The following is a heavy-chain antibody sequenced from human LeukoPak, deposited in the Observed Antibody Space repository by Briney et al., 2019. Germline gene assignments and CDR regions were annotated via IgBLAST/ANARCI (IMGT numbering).Heavy chain of an antibody. CDR2: ISGSGGST. V-gene: IGHV3-23*01. D-gene: IGHD6-13*01. J-gene: IGHJ3*02. CDR1: GFTFSSYT. CDR3: AKDLTSAAAGPDAFDI. Sequence: GGSLRLSCAASGFTFSSYTMIWVRQAPGKGLEWVSAISGSGGSTYYADSVKGRFTISRDNSKNTLYLQMNSLRAEDTAVYYCAKDLTSAAAGPDAFDIWGQGTMVTVSS.